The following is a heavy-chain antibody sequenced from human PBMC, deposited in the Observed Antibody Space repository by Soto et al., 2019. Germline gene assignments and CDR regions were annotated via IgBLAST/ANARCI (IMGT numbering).Heavy chain of an antibody. CDR1: GFSLDTSGVS. CDR3: ARRNVNTAMVYWYFDL. CDR2: IYWDDDK. D-gene: IGHD5-18*01. J-gene: IGHJ2*01. Sequence: QITLTESGPTLVKPTQTLTLTCTFSGFSLDTSGVSVSWIRQSPGKALEWLALIYWDDDKRYSPSLKNRLTITKDTSKNQVVLTMTNMDPVDKGTYYWARRNVNTAMVYWYFDLWGRGTLVTVSS. V-gene: IGHV2-5*02.